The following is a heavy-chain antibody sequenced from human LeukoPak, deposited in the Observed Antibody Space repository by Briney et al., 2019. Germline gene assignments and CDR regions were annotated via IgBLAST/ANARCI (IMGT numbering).Heavy chain of an antibody. V-gene: IGHV4-59*12. CDR2: IYYSGST. J-gene: IGHJ4*02. CDR1: GGSISSYY. D-gene: IGHD2-21*02. CDR3: ARERVPIVVVTAIRYFDY. Sequence: SETLSLTCTVSGGSISSYYWSWIRQPPGKGLEWIGYIYYSGSTNYNPSLKSRVTISVDTSKNQFSLKLSSVTAADTAVYYCARERVPIVVVTAIRYFDYWGQGTLVTVSS.